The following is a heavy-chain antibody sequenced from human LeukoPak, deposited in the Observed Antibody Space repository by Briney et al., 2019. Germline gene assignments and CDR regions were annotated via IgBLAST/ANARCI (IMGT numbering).Heavy chain of an antibody. CDR2: FYTSGGT. CDR1: GGSISSGSYY. D-gene: IGHD1-26*01. J-gene: IGHJ3*02. CDR3: ARDKGIVGATNEPDAFDI. V-gene: IGHV4-61*02. Sequence: SQTLSLTCTVSGGSISSGSYYWSWIRQPAGKGLEWIGRFYTSGGTNYNPSLKSRVTISVETSKNQASLKLSSVTAADTAVYYCARDKGIVGATNEPDAFDIWGQGTMITVSS.